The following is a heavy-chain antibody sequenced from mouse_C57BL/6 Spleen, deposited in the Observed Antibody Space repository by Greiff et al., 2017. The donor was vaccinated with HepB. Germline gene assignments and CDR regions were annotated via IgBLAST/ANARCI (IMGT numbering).Heavy chain of an antibody. CDR2: IYIGNGYT. CDR1: GYTFTSYG. J-gene: IGHJ4*01. D-gene: IGHD1-1*01. V-gene: IGHV1-58*01. CDR3: ARLNYGSSYDYAMDY. Sequence: EVQLQQSGAELVRPGSSVKMSCKTSGYTFTSYGINWVKQRPVQGLEWIGYIYIGNGYTEYNEKFKGKATLTSDTSSSTAYMQLSSLTSEDSAIYFCARLNYGSSYDYAMDYWGQGTSVTVSS.